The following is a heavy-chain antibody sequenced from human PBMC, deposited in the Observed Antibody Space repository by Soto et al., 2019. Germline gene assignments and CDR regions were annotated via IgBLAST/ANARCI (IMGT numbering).Heavy chain of an antibody. J-gene: IGHJ4*02. V-gene: IGHV4-34*01. CDR3: ARDKITDLFDY. CDR2: INHSGST. D-gene: IGHD3-10*01. CDR1: GGSFSGYY. Sequence: SETLSLTCAVYGGSFSGYYWSWIRQPPGKGLEWIGEINHSGSTNYNPSLKSRVTISVDTSKNQFSLKLTSVTAADTAVYYCARDKITDLFDYWGQGTQVTVSS.